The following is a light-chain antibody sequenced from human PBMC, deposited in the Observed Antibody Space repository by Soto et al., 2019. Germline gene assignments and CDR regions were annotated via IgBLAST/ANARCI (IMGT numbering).Light chain of an antibody. J-gene: IGKJ2*01. Sequence: AIRMTQSPSSLSASTGDRVTITCRASQGISSYLAWAQQKPGKAHKLLIYDASTLQTGVRSRFRGSGFGTEFTLTISGLQPDDFATYYCQQHDDYSHATFGQGTKVDIK. CDR2: DAS. CDR3: QQHDDYSHAT. CDR1: QGISSY. V-gene: IGKV1-8*01.